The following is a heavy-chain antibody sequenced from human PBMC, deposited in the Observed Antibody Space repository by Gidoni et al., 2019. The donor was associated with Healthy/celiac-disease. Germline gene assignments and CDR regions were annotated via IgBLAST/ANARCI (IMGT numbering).Heavy chain of an antibody. CDR1: AFTFSSYA. V-gene: IGHV3-23*01. D-gene: IGHD6-19*01. CDR2: ISGRGGST. Sequence: EVQLLYSGGGLVQPGWSLRLSFAASAFTFSSYAMSWVSQAPGKGLEWVSAISGRGGSTYYADSVKGRFTISRDNSKNTLYLQMNSLRAEDTAVYYCAKDQFSSGWDYYYYGMDVWGQGTTVTVSS. J-gene: IGHJ6*02. CDR3: AKDQFSSGWDYYYYGMDV.